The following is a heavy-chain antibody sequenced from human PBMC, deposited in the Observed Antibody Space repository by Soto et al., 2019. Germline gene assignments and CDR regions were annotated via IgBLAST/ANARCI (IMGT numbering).Heavy chain of an antibody. CDR2: IWYDGSNK. J-gene: IGHJ4*02. Sequence: LRLSCAASGFTFSSYGMHWVRQAPGKGLEWVAVIWYDGSNKYYADSVKGRFTISRDNSKNTLYLQMNSLRAEDTAVYYCARDKRSATLDYWGQGTLVTVS. CDR1: GFTFSSYG. CDR3: ARDKRSATLDY. V-gene: IGHV3-33*01. D-gene: IGHD3-3*01.